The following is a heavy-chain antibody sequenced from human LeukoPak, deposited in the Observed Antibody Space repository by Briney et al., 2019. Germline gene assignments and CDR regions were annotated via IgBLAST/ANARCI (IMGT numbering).Heavy chain of an antibody. D-gene: IGHD6-19*01. CDR3: ARDAEGASGWYYFDY. J-gene: IGHJ4*02. Sequence: PGGAPRLSRAAPGFTFSDYYMSWIRQAPGEGGGGGLYISSSGSTIYYADSVKGRFTISRDNAKNSLYLQMNSLRAEDTAVYYCARDAEGASGWYYFDYWGQGILVTVSS. CDR2: ISSSGSTI. V-gene: IGHV3-11*01. CDR1: GFTFSDYY.